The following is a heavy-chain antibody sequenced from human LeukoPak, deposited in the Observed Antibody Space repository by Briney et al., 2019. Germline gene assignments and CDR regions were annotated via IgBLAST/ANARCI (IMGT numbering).Heavy chain of an antibody. Sequence: ASVKVSCKASGYTFTSYGISRVRQPPAQGLEWMGWINAYNGNTNYAQKLQGRVTMTTDTSTSTAYMELRSLRSDDTAVYYCARVRRRYYYDSSGYYFDYWGQGTLVTVSS. CDR2: INAYNGNT. CDR3: ARVRRRYYYDSSGYYFDY. CDR1: GYTFTSYG. J-gene: IGHJ4*02. V-gene: IGHV1-18*01. D-gene: IGHD3-22*01.